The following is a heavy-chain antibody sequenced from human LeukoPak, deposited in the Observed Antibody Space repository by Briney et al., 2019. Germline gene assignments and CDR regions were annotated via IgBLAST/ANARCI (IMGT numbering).Heavy chain of an antibody. CDR2: TYYRSKWYN. V-gene: IGHV6-1*01. D-gene: IGHD6-19*01. CDR1: GDSVSSNSAA. Sequence: SQTLSLTCAISGDSVSSNSAAWNWIRQSPSRGLEWLGRTYYRSKWYNDYAVSVKSRITINPDTSKNQFSLQLNSVTPEDTAVYYCARAPRDPRSSGSNWFDPWGQGTLVTVSS. CDR3: ARAPRDPRSSGSNWFDP. J-gene: IGHJ5*02.